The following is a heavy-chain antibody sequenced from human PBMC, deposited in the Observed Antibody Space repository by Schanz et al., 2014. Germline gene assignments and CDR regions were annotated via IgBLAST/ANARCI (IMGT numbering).Heavy chain of an antibody. Sequence: EVQLVESGGGLVQPGRSLRLSCAASGFTFDDHAMHWVRQVPGKGLEWVSGISWNSGNIAYADSVKGRFTISRDNAKNSLYLQMNSLRPEDTALYYCAKVQTHTLYGGNSCFDYWGQGTHVTVSS. CDR3: AKVQTHTLYGGNSCFDY. V-gene: IGHV3-9*01. CDR2: ISWNSGNI. CDR1: GFTFDDHA. J-gene: IGHJ4*02. D-gene: IGHD2-21*02.